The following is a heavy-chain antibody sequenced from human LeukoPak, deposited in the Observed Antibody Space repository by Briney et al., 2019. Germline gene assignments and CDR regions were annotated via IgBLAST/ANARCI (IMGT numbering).Heavy chain of an antibody. V-gene: IGHV4-39*07. CDR3: ARANRYDLFFDY. Sequence: SETLSLTCTVSGGSISRNTYYWGWIRQPPGKGLEWIGSIYYSGSTYDNPSLKSRVTISVDTSKNQISLKLSSVTAADTAVYYCARANRYDLFFDYWGQGTLVTVSS. CDR1: GGSISRNTYY. CDR2: IYYSGST. J-gene: IGHJ4*02. D-gene: IGHD5-12*01.